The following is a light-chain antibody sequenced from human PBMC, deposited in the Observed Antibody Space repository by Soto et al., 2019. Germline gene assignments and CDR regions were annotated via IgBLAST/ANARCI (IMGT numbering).Light chain of an antibody. V-gene: IGKV3-15*01. CDR2: GIS. CDR1: QSLTPY. CDR3: QQYNNWPRT. Sequence: EVVITQSPATLSVSPGETATLSCSASQSLTPYLAWYQQKPDQAPRLLIYGISTRATDVPARFSGSGSGTEFTLTISGLQSEDFAVYYCQQYNNWPRTFGQGTKVDIK. J-gene: IGKJ1*01.